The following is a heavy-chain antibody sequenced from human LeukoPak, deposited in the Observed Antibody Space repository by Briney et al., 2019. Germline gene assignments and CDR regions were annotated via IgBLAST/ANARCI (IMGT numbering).Heavy chain of an antibody. V-gene: IGHV3-49*03. CDR3: TSNHDSSGYTPGY. CDR2: IRTKTYGGTT. D-gene: IGHD3-22*01. CDR1: GFTFSDYY. J-gene: IGHJ4*02. Sequence: GGSLRLSCAASGFTFSDYYMSWIRQAPGKGLEWVGFIRTKTYGGTTEYAASVKGRFTISRDDSKSIAYLQMNSLKTEDTALYYCTSNHDSSGYTPGYWGQGTLVTVSS.